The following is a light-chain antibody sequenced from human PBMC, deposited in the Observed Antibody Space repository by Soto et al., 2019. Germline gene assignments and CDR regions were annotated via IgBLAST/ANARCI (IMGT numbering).Light chain of an antibody. CDR2: AAS. J-gene: IGKJ4*01. V-gene: IGKV3-11*01. CDR1: QNISVY. CDR3: QQYSNRLLT. Sequence: DIVLTQSPATLSLHHGEGATLSCRASQNISVYLAWYRQKPGQAPRLLIYAASNRATGIPDRFSGSGSGTEFTLSIFCLQSEDFAVYYCQQYSNRLLTFGGGTKVDIK.